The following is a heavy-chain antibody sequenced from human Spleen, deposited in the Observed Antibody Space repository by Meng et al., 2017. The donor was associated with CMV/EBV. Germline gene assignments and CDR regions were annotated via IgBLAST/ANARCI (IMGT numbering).Heavy chain of an antibody. D-gene: IGHD3-3*01. V-gene: IGHV1-46*01. CDR3: ASGYDFWSGSPFYYYAMDV. Sequence: ASVKVSCKASRYTFTSYYMHWVRQAPGQGLEWMGIINPSGGSTSYAQKFQGRVTMTRDTSTSTVYMELGSLRSDDTAVYYCASGYDFWSGSPFYYYAMDVWGQGTTVTVSS. CDR1: RYTFTSYY. CDR2: INPSGGST. J-gene: IGHJ6*02.